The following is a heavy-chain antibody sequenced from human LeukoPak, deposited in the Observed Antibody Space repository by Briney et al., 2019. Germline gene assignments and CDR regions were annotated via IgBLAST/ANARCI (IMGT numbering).Heavy chain of an antibody. V-gene: IGHV5-51*01. J-gene: IGHJ3*01. CDR1: GYSFTSYW. CDR3: ARGVVVVAAAHDAFDV. CDR2: IYPDDSDT. Sequence: GESLKISCKGSGYSFTSYWIGWVRQMPGKGLEWMWIIYPDDSDTRYSPSFQGQVTISADKSTGTAYLQWGSLKASDTAKYYCARGVVVVAAAHDAFDVWGQGTMVTVSS. D-gene: IGHD2-15*01.